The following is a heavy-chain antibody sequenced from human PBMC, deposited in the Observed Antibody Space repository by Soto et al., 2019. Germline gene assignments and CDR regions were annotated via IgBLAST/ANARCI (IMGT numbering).Heavy chain of an antibody. Sequence: ASVKVSCKAPGYTFTSYDINWVRQATGQGLEWMGWMNPNSGNTGYAQKFQGRVTMTRNTSISTAYMELSSLRSEDTAVYYCASVYSSWLELLGYGGQGTLVTVSS. CDR2: MNPNSGNT. V-gene: IGHV1-8*01. CDR3: ASVYSSWLELLGY. J-gene: IGHJ4*02. D-gene: IGHD6-13*01. CDR1: GYTFTSYD.